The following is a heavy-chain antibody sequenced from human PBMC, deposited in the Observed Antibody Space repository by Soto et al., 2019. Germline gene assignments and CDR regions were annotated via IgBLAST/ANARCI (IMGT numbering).Heavy chain of an antibody. CDR2: IYYSGST. V-gene: IGHV4-59*08. Sequence: PSETLSLTCTVSGGSISSYYWSWIRQPPGKGLEWIGYIYYSGSTNYNPSLKSRVTISVDTSKNQFSLKLSSVTAADTAVYYCARRRYWYFDLWGRGTLVTVYS. CDR3: ARRRYWYFDL. J-gene: IGHJ2*01. CDR1: GGSISSYY.